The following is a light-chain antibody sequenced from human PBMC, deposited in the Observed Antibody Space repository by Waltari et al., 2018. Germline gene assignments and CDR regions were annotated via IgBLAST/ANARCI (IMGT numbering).Light chain of an antibody. CDR3: QKYVSLPAT. V-gene: IGKV3-20*01. CDR2: DAS. Sequence: SCRASQSVGRYLACDQQKPGQAPRLLIYDASSRAAGIPDRFSGSGSGTDFSLAISRLEPEDFAVYYCQKYVSLPATFGQGTKVEIK. J-gene: IGKJ1*01. CDR1: QSVGRY.